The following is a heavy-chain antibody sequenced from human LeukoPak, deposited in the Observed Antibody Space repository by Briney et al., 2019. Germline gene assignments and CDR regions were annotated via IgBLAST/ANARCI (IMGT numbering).Heavy chain of an antibody. D-gene: IGHD4-11*01. CDR3: AKGRPVRNYFDY. J-gene: IGHJ4*02. Sequence: GGSLRLSCAASGFTFSSYWMSWVRRAPGKGLEWVANIKQDGSEKYYVDSVKGRFTISRDNAKNSLYLQMNSLRAEDTAVYYCAKGRPVRNYFDYWGQGTLVTVSS. CDR2: IKQDGSEK. V-gene: IGHV3-7*01. CDR1: GFTFSSYW.